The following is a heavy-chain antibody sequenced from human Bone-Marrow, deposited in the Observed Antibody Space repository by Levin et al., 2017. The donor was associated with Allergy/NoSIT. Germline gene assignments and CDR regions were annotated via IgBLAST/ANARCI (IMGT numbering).Heavy chain of an antibody. CDR3: AREGASGSFFDP. CDR2: ISKTGRP. Sequence: SETLSLTCTVSGGSINSGHYYWNWIRQHPGKGLEWIGYISKTGRPYYNPSFKSRITISVDTSKNQFSLNLTSLTAADTAVYYCAREGASGSFFDPWGQGTLVTVSS. CDR1: GGSINSGHYY. J-gene: IGHJ5*02. V-gene: IGHV4-31*03. D-gene: IGHD3-10*01.